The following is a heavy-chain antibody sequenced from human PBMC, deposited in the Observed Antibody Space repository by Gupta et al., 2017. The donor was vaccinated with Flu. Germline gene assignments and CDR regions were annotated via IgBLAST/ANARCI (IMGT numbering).Heavy chain of an antibody. CDR3: AKDYGYYGSGADY. CDR2: ISGSGGST. D-gene: IGHD3-10*01. V-gene: IGHV3-23*01. CDR1: A. Sequence: AMSWVRQAPGKGLEWVSAISGSGGSTYYADSVKGRFTISRDNSKNTLYLQMNSLRAEDTAVYYCAKDYGYYGSGADYGGQGTLVTVSS. J-gene: IGHJ4*02.